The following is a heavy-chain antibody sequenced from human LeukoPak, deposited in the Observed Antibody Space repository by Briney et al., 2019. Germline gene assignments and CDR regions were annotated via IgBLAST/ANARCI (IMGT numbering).Heavy chain of an antibody. D-gene: IGHD3-10*01. J-gene: IGHJ5*02. Sequence: SETLSLTCTVSGGSISSYYWSWIRQPPGKGLEWIGYIYYSGSTNYNPSFKSRVTISVDTSKNQFSLKLSSVTAADTALYYCARDQGTWWFDPWGQGTLVTVSS. CDR2: IYYSGST. V-gene: IGHV4-59*01. CDR3: ARDQGTWWFDP. CDR1: GGSISSYY.